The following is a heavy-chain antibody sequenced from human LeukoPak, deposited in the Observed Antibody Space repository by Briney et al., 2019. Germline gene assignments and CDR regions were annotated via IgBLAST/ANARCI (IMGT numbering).Heavy chain of an antibody. J-gene: IGHJ4*02. CDR2: ISYDGSNK. CDR1: GFTFSSYG. V-gene: IGHV3-30*18. D-gene: IGHD7-27*01. Sequence: GGSLRLSCAASGFTFSSYGMHWVRQAPGKGLEWVAVISYDGSNKYYADSGKGRFTISRDNSKNTLYLQMNSLRAEDTAVYYCAKDSGAPDYWGQGTLVTVSS. CDR3: AKDSGAPDY.